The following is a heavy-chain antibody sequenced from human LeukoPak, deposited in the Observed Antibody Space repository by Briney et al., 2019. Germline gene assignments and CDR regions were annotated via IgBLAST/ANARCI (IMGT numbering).Heavy chain of an antibody. Sequence: GGSLRLSCAASGFTFSSYAMHWVRQAPGKGLEWVAVISYDGSNKYYADSVKGRFTISRDNSKNTLYLQMNSLRAEDTAVYYCAREYDASDYWGQGTLVTVAS. V-gene: IGHV3-30-3*01. J-gene: IGHJ4*02. CDR3: AREYDASDY. D-gene: IGHD3-16*01. CDR1: GFTFSSYA. CDR2: ISYDGSNK.